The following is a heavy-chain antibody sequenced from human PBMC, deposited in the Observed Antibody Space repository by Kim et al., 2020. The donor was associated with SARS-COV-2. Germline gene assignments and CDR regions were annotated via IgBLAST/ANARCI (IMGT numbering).Heavy chain of an antibody. J-gene: IGHJ4*02. V-gene: IGHV3-23*01. CDR3: AGLYDFWNTYYLDY. CDR2: ISGNGGNT. D-gene: IGHD3-3*01. CDR1: GFSFNTYG. Sequence: GGSLRLSCAASGFSFNTYGMTWARQAPGQGLEWVSVISGNGGNTIYADSVKGRFTISRDNSKNTLYLYMHSLRAEDTAVYYCAGLYDFWNTYYLDYWGQG.